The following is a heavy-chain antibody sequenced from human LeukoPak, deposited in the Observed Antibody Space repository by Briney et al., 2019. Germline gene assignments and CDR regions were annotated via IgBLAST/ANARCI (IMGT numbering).Heavy chain of an antibody. CDR3: ASKIAAALYYYYGMDV. Sequence: GGSLRLSCAASGFTFSSYSMNWVRQAPGKGLEWVSYISSSSSTIYYADSVKGRFTISRDNAKNSLYLQMNSLRAEDTAVYYCASKIAAALYYYYGMDVWGQGTTVTVSS. J-gene: IGHJ6*02. CDR1: GFTFSSYS. D-gene: IGHD6-13*01. CDR2: ISSSSSTI. V-gene: IGHV3-48*04.